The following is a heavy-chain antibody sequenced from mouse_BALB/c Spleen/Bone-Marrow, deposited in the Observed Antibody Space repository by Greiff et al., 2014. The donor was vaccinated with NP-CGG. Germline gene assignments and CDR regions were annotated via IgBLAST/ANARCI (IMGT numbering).Heavy chain of an antibody. CDR3: TKPSFYYGSSYWYFDV. V-gene: IGHV14-3*02. D-gene: IGHD1-1*01. CDR1: GFNIKDTY. Sequence: EVQLQKSGAELAKPGASVKLSCTASGFNIKDTYMHWVKQRPEQGLEWIGRIDPANGDTKYDPKFQGKATITADTSSNTAYLQLSSLTSEDTAVYYCTKPSFYYGSSYWYFDVWGAGTTVTVSS. J-gene: IGHJ1*01. CDR2: IDPANGDT.